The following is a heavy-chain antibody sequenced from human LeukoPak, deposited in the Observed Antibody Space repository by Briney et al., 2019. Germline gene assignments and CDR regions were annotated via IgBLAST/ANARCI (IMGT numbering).Heavy chain of an antibody. CDR2: IYTSGST. J-gene: IGHJ4*02. D-gene: IGHD2-8*01. CDR3: AALRHGVGFPVDY. V-gene: IGHV4-4*07. CDR1: GRSISSYY. Sequence: SETLSLTCTVSGRSISSYYGSWIRQPAGKGLEWIGRIYTSGSTNYNPSLKSRVTMSVDTSKHQFSLKLRSVTAADTAVYYCAALRHGVGFPVDYWGQGTLVTVSS.